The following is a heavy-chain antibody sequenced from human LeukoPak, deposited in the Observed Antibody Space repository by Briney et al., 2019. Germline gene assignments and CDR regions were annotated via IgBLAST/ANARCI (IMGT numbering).Heavy chain of an antibody. D-gene: IGHD1-26*01. Sequence: SETLSLTCTVSGGSISSSSYYWGWIRQPPGKGLEWIGSIYYSGSTYYNPPLKSRVTISVDTSKNQFSLKLSSVTAADTAVYYCARDSDKGIDYWGQGTLVTVSS. CDR1: GGSISSSSYY. CDR3: ARDSDKGIDY. J-gene: IGHJ4*02. V-gene: IGHV4-39*07. CDR2: IYYSGST.